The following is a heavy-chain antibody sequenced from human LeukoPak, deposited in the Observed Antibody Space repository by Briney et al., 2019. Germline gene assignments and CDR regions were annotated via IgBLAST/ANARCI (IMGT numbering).Heavy chain of an antibody. J-gene: IGHJ4*02. CDR3: ATFRRGSTYGSFDY. CDR1: SDSIEGYY. D-gene: IGHD3-10*01. Sequence: PSETLSLTCGVTSDSIEGYYWNWIRQTPGKGLEWLGHVYYRGQTHYNPSLKSRVTILMDTSQSQISLSLHSVTAADTAVYYCATFRRGSTYGSFDYWGQGIRVIVSS. V-gene: IGHV4-59*01. CDR2: VYYRGQT.